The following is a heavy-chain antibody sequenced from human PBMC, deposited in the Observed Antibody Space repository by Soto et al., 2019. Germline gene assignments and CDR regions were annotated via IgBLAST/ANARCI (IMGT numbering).Heavy chain of an antibody. D-gene: IGHD4-17*01. V-gene: IGHV4-59*01. J-gene: IGHJ4*02. CDR3: ARGANGYGSPFDC. CDR2: THYTGST. CDR1: GGSMSSDY. Sequence: QVQLQESGPGLVMPSETLSLTCTVSGGSMSSDYWSWIRQSPGKGLEWIGYTHYTGSTNYNPSLTSRARISGDTSKNQFSLNLYSVTAADTAVFYCARGANGYGSPFDCWGQGALVTVSS.